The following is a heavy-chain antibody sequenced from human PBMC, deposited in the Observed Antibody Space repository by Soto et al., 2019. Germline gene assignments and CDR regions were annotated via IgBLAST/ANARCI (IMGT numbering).Heavy chain of an antibody. J-gene: IGHJ6*02. CDR2: ISYDGSNK. V-gene: IGHV3-30-3*01. D-gene: IGHD6-13*01. CDR3: ARDLGAGTGRGDYYYYYGMDV. Sequence: GGSLRLSCAASGFTFSSYAMHWVRQAPGKGLEWVAVISYDGSNKYYADSVKGRFTISRDNSKNTLYLQMNSLRAEDTAVYYCARDLGAGTGRGDYYYYYGMDVWGQGT. CDR1: GFTFSSYA.